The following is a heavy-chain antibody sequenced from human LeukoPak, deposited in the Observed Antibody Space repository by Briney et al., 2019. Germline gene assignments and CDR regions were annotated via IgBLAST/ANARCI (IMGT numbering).Heavy chain of an antibody. CDR3: GRLFDS. Sequence: SETLSLTCTVSGGAIISDNFYWGWVRQPPGKGLEWVGSINYSGTTYYNPSLRSRLSISVDTSRTQFSLRLNSVTAADTAVYYCGRLFDSWGQGILVTVSS. CDR1: GGAIISDNFY. CDR2: INYSGTT. J-gene: IGHJ4*02. V-gene: IGHV4-39*01.